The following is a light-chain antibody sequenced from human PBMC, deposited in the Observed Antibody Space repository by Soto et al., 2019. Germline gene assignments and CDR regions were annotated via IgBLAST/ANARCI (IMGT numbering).Light chain of an antibody. J-gene: IGKJ1*01. Sequence: EIVLTQSPGTLSLSPGERATLSCRVSRIVSSSYLAWYQQKVGQAPRLLIYGASSRASGIPDRFSGSGSGTDFTLTISRLEAEDFAVYYCQQYGSSPRTFGQGTKVDIK. V-gene: IGKV3-20*01. CDR1: RIVSSSY. CDR3: QQYGSSPRT. CDR2: GAS.